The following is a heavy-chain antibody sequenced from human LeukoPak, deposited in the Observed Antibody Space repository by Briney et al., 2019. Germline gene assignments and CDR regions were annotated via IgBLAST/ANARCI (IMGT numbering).Heavy chain of an antibody. Sequence: ASVKVSCKGSGGTFSSYAISGVRQAPGQGVEWMGVIIPIFGTANYAQKFQGRVTITADESTSTAYMELSSLRSEDTAVYYCARERGVGATRDFDYWGQGTLVTVSS. CDR1: GGTFSSYA. CDR3: ARERGVGATRDFDY. D-gene: IGHD1-26*01. J-gene: IGHJ4*02. V-gene: IGHV1-69*13. CDR2: IIPIFGTA.